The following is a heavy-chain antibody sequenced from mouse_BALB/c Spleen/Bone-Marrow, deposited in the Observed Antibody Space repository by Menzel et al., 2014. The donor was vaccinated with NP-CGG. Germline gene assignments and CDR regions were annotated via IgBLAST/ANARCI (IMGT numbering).Heavy chain of an antibody. CDR1: GYSITRDYA. Sequence: EVKVEESGPGLAKPSQSLSLTCTVTGYSITRDYAWNGIRQLPGNKLEWVGYINYSGSTSYNPSLKSRISITRDTSKNQFFLQLNSVTTEDTATYYCARSSYVIDYWGQGTSVPVSS. V-gene: IGHV3-2*02. CDR2: INYSGST. CDR3: ARSSYVIDY. J-gene: IGHJ4*01.